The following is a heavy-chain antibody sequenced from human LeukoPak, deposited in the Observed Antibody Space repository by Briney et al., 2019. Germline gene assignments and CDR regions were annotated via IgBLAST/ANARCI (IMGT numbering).Heavy chain of an antibody. J-gene: IGHJ4*02. Sequence: SQTLSLTCTVSGGSISSGDYYWSWIRQPPGKGLEWIGYIYYSGSSYYIPSLKSRVTMSVDTSKNQFYLRLSSVTAADTAVYYCARQIYGDLYYFDYWGQGTLVTVSS. D-gene: IGHD4-17*01. V-gene: IGHV4-30-4*01. CDR1: GGSISSGDYY. CDR3: ARQIYGDLYYFDY. CDR2: IYYSGSS.